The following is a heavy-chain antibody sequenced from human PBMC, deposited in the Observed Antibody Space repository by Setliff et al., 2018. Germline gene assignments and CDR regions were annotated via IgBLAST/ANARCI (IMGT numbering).Heavy chain of an antibody. CDR1: GGSVSSGSYY. D-gene: IGHD3-22*01. J-gene: IGHJ4*02. Sequence: TLSLTCTVSGGSVSSGSYYWSWIRQPPGKGLEWIGYIYYSGSTNYNPSLKSRVTISVDTSKNQFSLKLSSVTAADTAVYYCARSKPPTYYYDSSGYYPFDYWGQGTLVTVSS. CDR3: ARSKPPTYYYDSSGYYPFDY. CDR2: IYYSGST. V-gene: IGHV4-61*01.